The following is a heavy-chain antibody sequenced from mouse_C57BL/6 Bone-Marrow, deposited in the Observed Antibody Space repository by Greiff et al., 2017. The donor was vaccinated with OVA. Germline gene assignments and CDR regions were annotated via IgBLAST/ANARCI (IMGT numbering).Heavy chain of an antibody. Sequence: QVQLKQPGAELVKPGASVKLSCKASGYTFTSYWMQWVKQRPGQGLEWIGEIDPSDSYTNYNQKFKGKATLTVDTSSSTAYMQLSSLTSEDSAVYYCARYPCWYFDVWGTGTTVTVSS. CDR2: IDPSDSYT. CDR3: ARYPCWYFDV. J-gene: IGHJ1*03. CDR1: GYTFTSYW. V-gene: IGHV1-50*01.